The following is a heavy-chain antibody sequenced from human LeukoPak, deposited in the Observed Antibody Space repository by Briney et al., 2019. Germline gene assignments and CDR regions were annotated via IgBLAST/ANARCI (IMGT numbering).Heavy chain of an antibody. Sequence: RASETLSLTCTVSGGSISSYYWSWIRQPPGKGLEWIGYIYYSGSTNYNPSLKSRVTISVDTSKNQFSLKLSSVTAADTAVYYCARERLIFGVVHAFDIWGQGTMVTVSS. CDR2: IYYSGST. CDR1: GGSISSYY. V-gene: IGHV4-59*12. D-gene: IGHD3-3*01. J-gene: IGHJ3*02. CDR3: ARERLIFGVVHAFDI.